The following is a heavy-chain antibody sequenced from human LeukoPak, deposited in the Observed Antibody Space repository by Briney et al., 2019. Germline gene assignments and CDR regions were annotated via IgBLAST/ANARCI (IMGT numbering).Heavy chain of an antibody. CDR3: ARSQHDYGDYYFDY. D-gene: IGHD4-17*01. CDR1: GFTFSDYY. J-gene: IGHJ4*02. CDR2: ISSSGSTI. Sequence: GRSLRLSCAASGFTFSDYYMSWIRQAPGKGLEWVSYISSSGSTIYYADSVKGRFTISRDNAKNSLYLQMNSLRAEDTAVYYCARSQHDYGDYYFDYWGQGTLVTVSS. V-gene: IGHV3-11*01.